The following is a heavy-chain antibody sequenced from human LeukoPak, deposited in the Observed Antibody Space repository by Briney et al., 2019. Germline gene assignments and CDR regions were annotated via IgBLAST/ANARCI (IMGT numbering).Heavy chain of an antibody. CDR2: ISSSGSTI. D-gene: IGHD1-26*01. CDR3: ARGRFRRANWFDP. J-gene: IGHJ5*02. CDR1: GFTFSSYE. V-gene: IGHV3-48*03. Sequence: GGSLRLSCAASGFTFSSYEMNWVRQAPGKGLEWVSYISSSGSTIYYADSVKGRFTISRDNAKNSLYLQMNSLRAEDTAVYYCARGRFRRANWFDPWGQGTLVTVSS.